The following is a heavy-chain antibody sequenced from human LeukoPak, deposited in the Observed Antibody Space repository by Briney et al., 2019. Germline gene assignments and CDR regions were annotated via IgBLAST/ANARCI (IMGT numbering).Heavy chain of an antibody. CDR1: GYTFTSYD. CDR2: ISAYNGNT. J-gene: IGHJ4*02. V-gene: IGHV1-18*01. D-gene: IGHD6-19*01. Sequence: ASVKVSSKASGYTFTSYDINWVRQATGQGLEWMGWISAYNGNTNYAQKLQGRVTMTTDTSTSTAYMELRSLRSDDTAVYYCAISAGVSVAGKDYFDYWGQGTLVTVSS. CDR3: AISAGVSVAGKDYFDY.